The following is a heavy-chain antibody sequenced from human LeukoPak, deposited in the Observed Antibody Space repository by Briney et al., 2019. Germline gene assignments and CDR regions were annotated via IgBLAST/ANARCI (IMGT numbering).Heavy chain of an antibody. CDR3: AKVLTDTAMANHYYYMDV. V-gene: IGHV3-30*18. D-gene: IGHD5-18*01. J-gene: IGHJ6*03. CDR1: GFTLSSYS. Sequence: GGSLRLSCAASGFTLSSYSMNWVRQAPGKGLEWVAVISHDGSNKYYADSVKGRFTISRDNSKNTLYLQMNSLRAEDTAVYYCAKVLTDTAMANHYYYMDVWGKGTTVTVSS. CDR2: ISHDGSNK.